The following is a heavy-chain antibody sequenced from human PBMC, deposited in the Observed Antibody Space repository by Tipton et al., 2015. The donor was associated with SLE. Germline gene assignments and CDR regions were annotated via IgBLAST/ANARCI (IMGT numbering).Heavy chain of an antibody. Sequence: GSLRLSCAASGFTFSSYTVSWVRQTPGKGLERVSGISTGGDITNYADSVKGRFSISGDNSKNTLFLQMNSLRADDTAVYYCAGKKAGTYYYFEYWGQGTVVTVSS. J-gene: IGHJ4*02. CDR2: ISTGGDIT. D-gene: IGHD1-26*01. CDR3: AGKKAGTYYYFEY. CDR1: GFTFSSYT. V-gene: IGHV3-23*01.